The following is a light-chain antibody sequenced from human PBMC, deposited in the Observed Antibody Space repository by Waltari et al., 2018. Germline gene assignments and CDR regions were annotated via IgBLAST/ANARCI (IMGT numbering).Light chain of an antibody. CDR2: DVN. J-gene: IGLJ1*01. Sequence: QSALTQPASVSGSPGQSITIPCTGTRSDIGAYTFVSWYQKHPGKAPKVMIYDVNNRPSGVSSRFSGSKSGNTASLTISGLQAEDEADYYCSSYTTGSTRYVFGSGTKVTVL. CDR3: SSYTTGSTRYV. V-gene: IGLV2-14*03. CDR1: RSDIGAYTF.